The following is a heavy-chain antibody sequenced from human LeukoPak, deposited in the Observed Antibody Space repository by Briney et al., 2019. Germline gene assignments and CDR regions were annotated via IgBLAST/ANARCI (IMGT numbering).Heavy chain of an antibody. J-gene: IGHJ4*02. CDR1: GFTFSSYA. V-gene: IGHV3-23*01. Sequence: GGSLRLSCAASGFTFSSYAMSWVRQAPGKGLEWVSAISGSGGSTYYADSVKGRFTISRDNSKNTLYLQMNSLRAEDTAVYYCAKDLSPRLLWFGEYPDYWGQGTLVTVSS. CDR2: ISGSGGST. CDR3: AKDLSPRLLWFGEYPDY. D-gene: IGHD3-10*01.